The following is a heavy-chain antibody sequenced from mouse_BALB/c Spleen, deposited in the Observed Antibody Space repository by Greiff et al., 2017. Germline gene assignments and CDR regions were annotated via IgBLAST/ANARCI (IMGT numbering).Heavy chain of an antibody. CDR2: SRNKANDYTT. CDR1: GFTFSDFY. V-gene: IGHV7-1*02. Sequence: EVKLMESGVGLVQPGGSLRLSCATSGFTFSDFYMEWVRQPPGKRLEWIAASRNKANDYTTEYSASVKGRFIVSRDTSQSFLYLQMNALRAEDTAIYDCARDEAAWFAYWGQGTLVTVSA. CDR3: ARDEAAWFAY. J-gene: IGHJ3*01.